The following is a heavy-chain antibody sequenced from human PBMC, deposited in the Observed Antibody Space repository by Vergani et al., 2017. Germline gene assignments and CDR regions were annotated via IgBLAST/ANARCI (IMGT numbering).Heavy chain of an antibody. Sequence: VQLVESGGGLVQPGRSLRLSCAASGFTFSNYGMHWVRQAPGKGLEWVAFIWYDGSKEYYADSVKGRFTISRDNSKNTLYLQMNNLRAADTAVYYCARSGYCAHGVCYMTYYYYMDVWGKGTAVTVSS. CDR2: IWYDGSKE. J-gene: IGHJ6*03. V-gene: IGHV3-33*08. D-gene: IGHD2-8*01. CDR1: GFTFSNYG. CDR3: ARSGYCAHGVCYMTYYYYMDV.